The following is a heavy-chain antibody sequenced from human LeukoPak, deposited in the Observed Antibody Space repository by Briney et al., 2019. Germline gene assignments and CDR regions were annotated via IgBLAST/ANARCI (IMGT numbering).Heavy chain of an antibody. CDR1: GFSFRKYA. J-gene: IGHJ6*03. CDR3: ARAPQIPYSKGGYYYYMDV. D-gene: IGHD6-13*01. V-gene: IGHV3-30*02. Sequence: GGSLRLSCASSGFSFRKYAMHWVRQAPGKGLEWVSFIRFDGSNKYYADSVKGRFTISRDNAKNSLYLQMNSLRAEDTAVYYCARAPQIPYSKGGYYYYMDVWGKGTTVTVSS. CDR2: IRFDGSNK.